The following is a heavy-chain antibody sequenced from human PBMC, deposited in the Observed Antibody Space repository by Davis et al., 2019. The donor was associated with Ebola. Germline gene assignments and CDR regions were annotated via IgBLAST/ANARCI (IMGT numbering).Heavy chain of an antibody. D-gene: IGHD3-3*01. CDR2: INHSGST. V-gene: IGHV4-34*01. Sequence: SETLSLTCAVYGGSSSGYYWSWIRQPPGKGLEWIGEINHSGSTNYNQSLKSRVTISVDTSKNQFSLKLSSVTAADTAVYYCARARFLRYYYYYYGMDVWGQGTTVTVSS. CDR1: GGSSSGYY. J-gene: IGHJ6*02. CDR3: ARARFLRYYYYYYGMDV.